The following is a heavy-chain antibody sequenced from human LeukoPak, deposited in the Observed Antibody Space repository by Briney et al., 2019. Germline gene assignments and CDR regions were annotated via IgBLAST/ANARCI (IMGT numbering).Heavy chain of an antibody. CDR1: GFTFSSYW. Sequence: PRGSLRLSCAASGFTFSSYWMHWVRQAPGKGLVWVSRINSDGSSTSYADSVKGRFTISRDNAKNSLYLQMNSLRAEDTAVYYCARDPTSEAFDIWGQGTMVTVSS. CDR3: ARDPTSEAFDI. V-gene: IGHV3-74*01. CDR2: INSDGSST. J-gene: IGHJ3*02.